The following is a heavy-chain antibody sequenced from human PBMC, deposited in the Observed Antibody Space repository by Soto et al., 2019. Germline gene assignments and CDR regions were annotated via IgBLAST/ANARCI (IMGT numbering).Heavy chain of an antibody. Sequence: SVKVSCKASGGTFSSYAISWVRQAPGQGLEWMGGIIPIFGTANYAQKFQGRVTITADESTSTAYMELSSLRSEDTAVYYCARAAKTHKESPYNYYYYYGMDVWGQGTTVTVSS. J-gene: IGHJ6*02. CDR2: IIPIFGTA. D-gene: IGHD2-21*01. CDR1: GGTFSSYA. V-gene: IGHV1-69*13. CDR3: ARAAKTHKESPYNYYYYYGMDV.